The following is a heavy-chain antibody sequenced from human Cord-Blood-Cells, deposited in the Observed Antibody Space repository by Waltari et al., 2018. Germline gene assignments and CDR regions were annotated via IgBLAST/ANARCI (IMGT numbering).Heavy chain of an antibody. Sequence: QVQLQQWGAGMLKPSETLSLTCAVYGGSFGGYYWSWSRQPPGKGLEWIGEINHSGSTNYNPSLKSRVTISVDTSKNQFSLKLSSVTAADTAVYYCARGGEDNWFDPWGQGTLVTVSS. CDR2: INHSGST. J-gene: IGHJ5*02. CDR3: ARGGEDNWFDP. CDR1: GGSFGGYY. D-gene: IGHD3-10*01. V-gene: IGHV4-34*01.